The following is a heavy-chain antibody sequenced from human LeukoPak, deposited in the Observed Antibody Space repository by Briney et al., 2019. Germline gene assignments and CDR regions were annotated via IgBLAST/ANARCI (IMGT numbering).Heavy chain of an antibody. CDR1: GFTFSSFG. J-gene: IGHJ4*02. CDR3: AKDSAEGSSVT. CDR2: ISNDGSRK. D-gene: IGHD4-17*01. V-gene: IGHV3-30*18. Sequence: PGGSLRLSCAAYGFTFSSFGMHWVRHAPGKGLQWVAVISNDGSRKYSADSVKGRFTISRDNSKNTLYLEMDSLRAEDTAVYYCAKDSAEGSSVTWGQGTLVTVSS.